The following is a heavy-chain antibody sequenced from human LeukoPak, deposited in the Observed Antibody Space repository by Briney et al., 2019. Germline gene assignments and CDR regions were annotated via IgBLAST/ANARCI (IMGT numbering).Heavy chain of an antibody. D-gene: IGHD4-23*01. CDR1: GYTLTELS. V-gene: IGHV1-24*01. J-gene: IGHJ4*02. Sequence: ASVKVSCKVSGYTLTELSMHWVRQAPGKGLEWMGGFDPEDGETIYAQKFQGRVTMTGDTSTDTAYMELSSLRSEDTAVYYCATAHPLGWLPVDYWGQGTLSPSPQ. CDR2: FDPEDGET. CDR3: ATAHPLGWLPVDY.